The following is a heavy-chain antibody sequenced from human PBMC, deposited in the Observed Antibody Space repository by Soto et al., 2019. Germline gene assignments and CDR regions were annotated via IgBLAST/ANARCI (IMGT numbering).Heavy chain of an antibody. V-gene: IGHV1-69*06. Sequence: ASVKVSCKASGGTFSSYAISWVRQAPGRGLEWMGGIIPIFGTANYAQKFQGRVTITADKSTSTAYMELSSLRSEDTAVYYCASLNYDILTGYKDYYYGMDVWGQGTTVTVSS. CDR3: ASLNYDILTGYKDYYYGMDV. CDR1: GGTFSSYA. D-gene: IGHD3-9*01. J-gene: IGHJ6*02. CDR2: IIPIFGTA.